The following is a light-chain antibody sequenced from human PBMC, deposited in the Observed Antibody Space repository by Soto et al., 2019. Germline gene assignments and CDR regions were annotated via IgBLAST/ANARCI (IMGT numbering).Light chain of an antibody. CDR1: QSVSSN. J-gene: IGKJ3*01. CDR2: DAS. V-gene: IGKV3-11*01. Sequence: EIVLTQSPATLSLSPGERATLSCRASQSVSSNLALYQQKPGQAPRLLIYDASNRATGIPARFSGSGSGTEFPLTISTLDPEDFAVSFWQESASWPRNFRPGTRVDIK. CDR3: QESASWPRN.